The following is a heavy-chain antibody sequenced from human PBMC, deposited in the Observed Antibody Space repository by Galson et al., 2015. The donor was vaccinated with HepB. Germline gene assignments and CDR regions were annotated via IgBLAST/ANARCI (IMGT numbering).Heavy chain of an antibody. D-gene: IGHD3-22*01. Sequence: SVKVSCKASGYTFTSYYMHWVRQAPGQGLEWMGIINPSGGSTSYAQKFQSRVTMTRDTSTSTVSLKLSSVTAADTAVYYCARAYYDSSGYYYAHAFDIWGQGTVVTVSS. CDR1: GYTFTSYY. V-gene: IGHV1-46*01. J-gene: IGHJ3*02. CDR3: ARAYYDSSGYYYAHAFDI. CDR2: INPSGGST.